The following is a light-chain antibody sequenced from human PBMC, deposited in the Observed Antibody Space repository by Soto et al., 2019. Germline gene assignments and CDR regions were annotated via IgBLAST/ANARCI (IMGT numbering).Light chain of an antibody. J-gene: IGLJ1*01. CDR3: CSYAGSYTFV. Sequence: QSALTQPRSVSGSPGQSVTISCTGTNSDVGDYNYVSWYQQHSGKAPKLLIYDVNKRPSGVPDRFSGSKSGNTASLTISGLQPEDEADFFCCSYAGSYTFVFGTGTKVTVL. CDR1: NSDVGDYNY. V-gene: IGLV2-11*01. CDR2: DVN.